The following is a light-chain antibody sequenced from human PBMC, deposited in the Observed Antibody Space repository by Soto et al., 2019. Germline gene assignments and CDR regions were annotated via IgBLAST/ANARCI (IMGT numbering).Light chain of an antibody. CDR3: SSYTTSSSYV. CDR1: SSDVGGYIY. CDR2: DVT. V-gene: IGLV2-14*01. Sequence: QSVLTQPASVSGSPGQSIIISCTGTSSDVGGYIYVSWYQQHPGKAPKLMIYDVTSRPSGVSYRFSGSKSGNTASLTISGPQAEDEADYYCSSYTTSSSYVFGTGTKVTVL. J-gene: IGLJ1*01.